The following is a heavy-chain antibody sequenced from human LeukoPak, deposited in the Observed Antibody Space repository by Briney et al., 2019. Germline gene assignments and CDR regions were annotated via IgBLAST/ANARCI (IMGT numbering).Heavy chain of an antibody. CDR3: ASFLVQYSSSSEPYYYYYGMDV. CDR2: ISGSGGST. CDR1: GFTFSSYA. V-gene: IGHV3-23*01. Sequence: GGSLRLSCAASGFTFSSYAMSWVRQAPGKGLEWVSAISGSGGSTYYADSVKGRFTISRDNAKNSLYLQMNSLRAEDTAVYYCASFLVQYSSSSEPYYYYYGMDVWGQGTTVTVSS. D-gene: IGHD6-13*01. J-gene: IGHJ6*02.